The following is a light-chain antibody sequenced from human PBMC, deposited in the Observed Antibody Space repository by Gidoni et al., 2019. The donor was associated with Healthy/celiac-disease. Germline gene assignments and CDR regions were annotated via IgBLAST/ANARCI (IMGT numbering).Light chain of an antibody. CDR3: VLYMGSGPWV. Sequence: QTEVTQEPSFSVSPGGTVTLTCGLSSGSVSTSYYPSWYQQTPGQAPRTLIYNTNTRSSGVPDRFSGSILGNKAALTITGAQADDESDYYCVLYMGSGPWVFGGGTKLTVL. CDR1: SGSVSTSYY. V-gene: IGLV8-61*01. CDR2: NTN. J-gene: IGLJ3*02.